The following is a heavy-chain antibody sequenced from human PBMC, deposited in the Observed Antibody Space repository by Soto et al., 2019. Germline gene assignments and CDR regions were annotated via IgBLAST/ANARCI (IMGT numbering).Heavy chain of an antibody. Sequence: SETLSLTCTVSGGSISSSSYYWGWIRQPPGKGLEWIGSFYYSGSTYYNPSLKSRVTISVDASKNQFSLKLSSVTAADTAVYYCARLGLGDYFGFFDYWGQGTLVTVSS. CDR2: FYYSGST. CDR1: GGSISSSSYY. J-gene: IGHJ4*02. CDR3: ARLGLGDYFGFFDY. D-gene: IGHD4-17*01. V-gene: IGHV4-39*01.